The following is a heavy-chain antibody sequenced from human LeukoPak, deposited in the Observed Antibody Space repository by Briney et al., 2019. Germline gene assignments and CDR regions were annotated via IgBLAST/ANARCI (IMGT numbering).Heavy chain of an antibody. D-gene: IGHD5-24*01. CDR1: GFTFSSYA. V-gene: IGHV3-23*01. Sequence: PGGSLRLSCAASGFTFSSYAMSWVRQAPGKGLEWVSAISGSSGSTYYADSVKGRFTISRDNSKNTVYLQINSLRDEDTAVYYCARDRGWIQFEDWGQGTLVTVSS. J-gene: IGHJ4*02. CDR3: ARDRGWIQFED. CDR2: ISGSSGST.